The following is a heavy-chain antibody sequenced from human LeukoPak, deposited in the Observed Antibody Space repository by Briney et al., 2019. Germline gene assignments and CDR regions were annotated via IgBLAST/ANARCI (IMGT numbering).Heavy chain of an antibody. CDR1: GFTFSNYE. D-gene: IGHD2-15*01. Sequence: GGSLRLSCAASGFTFSNYEMNWVRQAPAKGLEWVSYISSSGTTIYYAERRFTISRDNAKNSLYLLMNSLRAEDTAIYYCARGYCSGGSCYGGDYWGQGTLVTVSS. CDR2: ISSSGTTI. CDR3: ARGYCSGGSCYGGDY. V-gene: IGHV3-48*03. J-gene: IGHJ4*02.